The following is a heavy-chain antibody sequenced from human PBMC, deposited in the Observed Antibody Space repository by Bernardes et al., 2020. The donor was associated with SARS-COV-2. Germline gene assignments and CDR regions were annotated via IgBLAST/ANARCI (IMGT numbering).Heavy chain of an antibody. V-gene: IGHV3-74*01. CDR1: GFTFSSSW. Sequence: GGSLRLSCAASGFTFSSSWMHWVCQIPGKGLVWVSRINTDGSSTSYADSVKGRFTISRDNAKNTLFLQMNSLRAEDTAMYYCARDLGYCTNGVCSPWGQGTLVTVSS. CDR3: ARDLGYCTNGVCSP. CDR2: INTDGSST. D-gene: IGHD2-8*01. J-gene: IGHJ5*02.